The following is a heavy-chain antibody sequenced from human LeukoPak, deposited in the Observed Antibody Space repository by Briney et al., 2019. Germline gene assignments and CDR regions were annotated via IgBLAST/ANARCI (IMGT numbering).Heavy chain of an antibody. CDR2: IYCSGST. V-gene: IGHV4-59*08. D-gene: IGHD4-17*01. J-gene: IGHJ2*01. Sequence: SETLSLTCTVSGGSISSYYWSWIRQPPGKGLEWIGYIYCSGSTNYNPSLKSRVTISVDTSKNQFSLKLSSVTAADTAVYYCARNGYGDYGPCWYFDLWGRGTLVTVSS. CDR3: ARNGYGDYGPCWYFDL. CDR1: GGSISSYY.